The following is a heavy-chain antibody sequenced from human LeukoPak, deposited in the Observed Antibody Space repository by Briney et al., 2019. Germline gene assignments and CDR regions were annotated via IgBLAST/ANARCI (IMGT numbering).Heavy chain of an antibody. CDR2: MQSTGNS. V-gene: IGHV4-59*01. CDR1: GDSISTYH. D-gene: IGHD3-16*01. J-gene: IGHJ4*02. Sequence: SETLSLTCSVSGDSISTYHWNWIRKPPGKGLEWIGYMQSTGNSKYNPSLRSRVNMFVDTSKNQAALTLSSVTAADTAVYYCARDKQHSYGRYFDHWGQGALVTVSS. CDR3: ARDKQHSYGRYFDH.